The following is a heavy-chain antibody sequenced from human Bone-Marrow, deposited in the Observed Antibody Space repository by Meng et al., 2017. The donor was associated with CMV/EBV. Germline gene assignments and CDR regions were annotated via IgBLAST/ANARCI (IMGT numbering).Heavy chain of an antibody. D-gene: IGHD2-2*01. Sequence: GESLKISCAASGFTFSSYAMSWVRQAPGKGLEWVSAISGSGGSTYYADSVKGRFTISRDNSQNTLYLQMNSLRAEDTAGYYSAKDRGQYQLLWDDAFDIWGQGTMVPVSS. CDR1: GFTFSSYA. CDR2: ISGSGGST. V-gene: IGHV3-23*01. J-gene: IGHJ3*02. CDR3: AKDRGQYQLLWDDAFDI.